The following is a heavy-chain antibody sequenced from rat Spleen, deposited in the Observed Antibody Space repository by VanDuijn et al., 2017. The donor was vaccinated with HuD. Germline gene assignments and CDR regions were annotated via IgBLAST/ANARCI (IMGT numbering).Heavy chain of an antibody. Sequence: EVQLQESGPGLVKPSQSLSLTCSVTGYSITRSYRWNWIRKFPGNRLEWMGYINSAGITNYNPPLKSQISITRDTSKNQFFLQLTSVTTEDTATYYCARFSHYSSYIYPYYFDYWGQGVMVTVSS. D-gene: IGHD1-2*01. CDR2: INSAGIT. J-gene: IGHJ2*01. CDR3: ARFSHYSSYIYPYYFDY. V-gene: IGHV3-3*01. CDR1: GYSITRSYR.